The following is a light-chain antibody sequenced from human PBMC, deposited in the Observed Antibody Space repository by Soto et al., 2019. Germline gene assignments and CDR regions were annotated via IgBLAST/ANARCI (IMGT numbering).Light chain of an antibody. CDR3: CSYAGSSTL. J-gene: IGLJ2*01. V-gene: IGLV2-23*01. Sequence: ALTQPASVSGSPGQSITISCTGTSSDVGSYNLVSWYQQHPGKAPKLMIYEGSKRPSGVSNRFSGSKSGNTASLTISGLQAEDEADYYCCSYAGSSTLFGGGTKVTVL. CDR2: EGS. CDR1: SSDVGSYNL.